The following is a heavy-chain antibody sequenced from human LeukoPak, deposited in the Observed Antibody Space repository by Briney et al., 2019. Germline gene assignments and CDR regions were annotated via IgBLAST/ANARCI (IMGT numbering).Heavy chain of an antibody. CDR2: ISGSGGST. V-gene: IGHV3-23*01. CDR3: AKSPQWELYLFDY. Sequence: GGSLRLSCAASGFTFSSYAMSWVRQAPGKGLEWVSAISGSGGSTYYADSVKGRFTISRDNSKNTLYLQMNSLRAEDTALYYCAKSPQWELYLFDYWGQGTLVTVSS. CDR1: GFTFSSYA. D-gene: IGHD1-26*01. J-gene: IGHJ4*02.